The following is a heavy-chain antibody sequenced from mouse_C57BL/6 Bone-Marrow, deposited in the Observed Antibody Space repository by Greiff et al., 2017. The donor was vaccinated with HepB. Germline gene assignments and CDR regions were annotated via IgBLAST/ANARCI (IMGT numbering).Heavy chain of an antibody. J-gene: IGHJ2*01. D-gene: IGHD3-2*02. CDR2: IYPRSGNT. V-gene: IGHV1-81*01. CDR3: ALTAQATGY. Sequence: VKLMESGAELARPGASVKLSCKASGYTFTSYGISWVKQRTGQGLEWIGEIYPRSGNTYYNEKFKGKATLTADKSSSTAYMELRSLTSEDSAVYFCALTAQATGYWGQGTTLTVSS. CDR1: GYTFTSYG.